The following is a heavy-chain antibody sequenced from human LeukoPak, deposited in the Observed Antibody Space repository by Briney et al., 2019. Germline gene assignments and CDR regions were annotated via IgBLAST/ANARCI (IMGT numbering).Heavy chain of an antibody. CDR1: GFTLKNAW. CDR2: ISYDGTFK. V-gene: IGHV3-30*18. Sequence: GGSLRLSCVASGFTLKNAWMSWVRQAPGKGLEWVALISYDGTFKYYADSVKGRFTVSRDNSESTLYLQMNSLRPDDTAVYYCAKDRGGGSYPLYFDYWGQGTLVTVSS. J-gene: IGHJ4*02. CDR3: AKDRGGGSYPLYFDY. D-gene: IGHD1-26*01.